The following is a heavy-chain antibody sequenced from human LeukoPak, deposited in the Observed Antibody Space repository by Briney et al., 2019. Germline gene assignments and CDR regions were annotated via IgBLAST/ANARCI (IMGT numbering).Heavy chain of an antibody. J-gene: IGHJ4*02. CDR2: ISGSGGST. CDR1: GFTFSSYA. D-gene: IGHD1-26*01. V-gene: IGHV3-23*01. Sequence: PGGSLRLSCAASGFTFSSYAMSWVRLAPGKGLEWVSGISGSGGSTYHADSVKGRFTISRDNSKNTLYLQMNSLRAEDTAVYYCARGYSGSYPPFDYWGQGTLVTVSS. CDR3: ARGYSGSYPPFDY.